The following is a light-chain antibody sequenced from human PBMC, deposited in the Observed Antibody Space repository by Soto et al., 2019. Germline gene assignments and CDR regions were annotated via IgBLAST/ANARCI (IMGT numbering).Light chain of an antibody. CDR3: QQYYTVPVT. Sequence: SCWSSQNILYSSNNKNYLAWYQQKPGQPPKLLIYWASTRESGVPDRFSGSGSGTDFTLAISSLQAEDVAVYYCQQYYTVPVTFGPGTKVDIK. CDR2: WAS. CDR1: QNILYSSNNKNY. V-gene: IGKV4-1*01. J-gene: IGKJ3*01.